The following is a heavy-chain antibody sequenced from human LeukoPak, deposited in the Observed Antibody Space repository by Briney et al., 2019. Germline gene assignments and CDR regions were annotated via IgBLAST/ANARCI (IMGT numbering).Heavy chain of an antibody. D-gene: IGHD4/OR15-4a*01. CDR1: GFTVSSNY. CDR2: IYSGGST. J-gene: IGHJ3*02. V-gene: IGHV3-53*01. Sequence: GGSLRLSCAASGFTVSSNYMSWVRQAPGKGLEWVSVIYSGGSTYYAASVKGRFTISREDSKNTPYLPKKSLRAEDNAVYYCWRAPMVDDAFHIWGQETMVTVS. CDR3: WRAPMVDDAFHI.